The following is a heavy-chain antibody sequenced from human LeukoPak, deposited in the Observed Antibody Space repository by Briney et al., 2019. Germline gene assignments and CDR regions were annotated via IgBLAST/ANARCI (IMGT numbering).Heavy chain of an antibody. CDR1: GDIFTKHG. J-gene: IGHJ4*02. CDR2: ISTYDGNA. V-gene: IGHV1-18*01. CDR3: ATHGSSGYYVQDY. D-gene: IGHD3-22*01. Sequence: GASVKVSCKSSGDIFTKHGISWVRQAPGQGLEWMGWISTYDGNANYAQQLQGRVTMTEDTSTDTAYMELSSLRSEDTAVYYCATHGSSGYYVQDYWGQGTLVTVSS.